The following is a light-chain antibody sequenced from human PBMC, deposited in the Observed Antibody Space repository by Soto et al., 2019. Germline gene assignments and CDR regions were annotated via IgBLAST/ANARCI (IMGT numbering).Light chain of an antibody. CDR3: QHCGRSSWT. J-gene: IGKJ1*01. V-gene: IGKV3-20*01. CDR1: QTVHSSF. Sequence: DIDLTQSPATLSLSPGERVTLSCRASQTVHSSFVAWYQQKPGQAPRLLIYGASTRATGDPDRFSGSGSGTDFSLTISSLEPEDFAVYFCQHCGRSSWTFGQGTKVEIK. CDR2: GAS.